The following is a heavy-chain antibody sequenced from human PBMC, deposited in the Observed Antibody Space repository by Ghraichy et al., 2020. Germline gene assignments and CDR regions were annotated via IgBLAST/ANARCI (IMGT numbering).Heavy chain of an antibody. CDR3: ASVGVGASWNFDY. CDR1: GYTFTGYY. V-gene: IGHV1-2*06. D-gene: IGHD1-26*01. J-gene: IGHJ4*02. Sequence: ASVKVSCKASGYTFTGYYMHWVRQAPGQGLEWMGRINPNSGGTNYAQKFQGRVTMTRDTSISTAYMELSRLRSDDTAVYYCASVGVGASWNFDYWGQGTLVTVSS. CDR2: INPNSGGT.